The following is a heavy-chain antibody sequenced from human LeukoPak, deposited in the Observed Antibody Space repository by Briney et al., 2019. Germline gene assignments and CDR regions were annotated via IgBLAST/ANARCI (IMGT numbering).Heavy chain of an antibody. Sequence: GGSLRLSCAASGFTFSRYWMHWVRQAPGKGLVWVSRINSDASRTNYADSVKGRFTISRDNAKNTLYLHMDSLRAEDTAVYYCTANWFDPWGQGALVTVSS. CDR3: TANWFDP. CDR1: GFTFSRYW. J-gene: IGHJ5*02. CDR2: INSDASRT. V-gene: IGHV3-74*01.